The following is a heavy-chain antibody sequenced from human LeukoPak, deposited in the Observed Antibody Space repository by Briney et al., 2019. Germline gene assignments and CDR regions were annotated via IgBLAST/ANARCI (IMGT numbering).Heavy chain of an antibody. Sequence: GGSLRLSCAASGFTFSSYSMNWVRQAPGKGLEWVSYISSSSSTVYYADSVKGRFTVSRDNAKNSLYLQMNSLRAEDTAVYYCIRYYRGYYFDYWGQGTLVTVSS. V-gene: IGHV3-48*01. CDR2: ISSSSSTV. CDR1: GFTFSSYS. J-gene: IGHJ4*02. CDR3: IRYYRGYYFDY. D-gene: IGHD3-9*01.